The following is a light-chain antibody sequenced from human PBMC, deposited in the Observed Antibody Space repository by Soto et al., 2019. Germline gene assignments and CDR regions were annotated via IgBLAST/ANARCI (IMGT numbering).Light chain of an antibody. J-gene: IGKJ4*01. Sequence: DIQLTQSPSFLSASVGDRVTITCRASQGISSYLAWYQQKPGKAPKLLIYAASTLQSGVPSRFSGSGSGTEFTLTISSLQPEDFATYDCQQLNSYPLTSGGGTQVDIK. CDR3: QQLNSYPLT. CDR1: QGISSY. V-gene: IGKV1-9*01. CDR2: AAS.